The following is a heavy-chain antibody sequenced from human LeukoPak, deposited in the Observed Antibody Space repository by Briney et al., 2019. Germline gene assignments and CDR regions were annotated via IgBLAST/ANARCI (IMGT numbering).Heavy chain of an antibody. Sequence: ASVKVSCKASGGTFSSYAISWVRQAPGQGLEWMGTIIPIFGTANYAQRFQGRVTITTDESTSTAYMELRSLRSDDTAVYYCARDLEAGLRSGSLALWGQGTLVTVSS. V-gene: IGHV1-69*05. D-gene: IGHD6-19*01. CDR2: IIPIFGTA. J-gene: IGHJ4*02. CDR1: GGTFSSYA. CDR3: ARDLEAGLRSGSLAL.